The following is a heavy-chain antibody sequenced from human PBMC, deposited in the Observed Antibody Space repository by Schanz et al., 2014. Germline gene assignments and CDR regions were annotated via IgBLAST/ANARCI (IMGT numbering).Heavy chain of an antibody. V-gene: IGHV3-30*18. CDR2: ISYHGSER. Sequence: QVQLVESGGGVAQPGRSLRLSCAGSGFSFSDYGMHWVRQAPGRGLEWVAVISYHGSERYYADSVKGRFTISRDNSKNTLYLQMNSLRTEDTAVYFCAKSYDTSGYSGFDYWGQGTLVTVSS. D-gene: IGHD3-22*01. J-gene: IGHJ4*02. CDR1: GFSFSDYG. CDR3: AKSYDTSGYSGFDY.